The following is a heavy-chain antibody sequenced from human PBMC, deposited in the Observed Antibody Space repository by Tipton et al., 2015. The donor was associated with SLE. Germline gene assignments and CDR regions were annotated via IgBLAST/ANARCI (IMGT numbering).Heavy chain of an antibody. Sequence: SLRLSCAASGFTFSSYAMSWVRQAPGKGLEWVSAISGSGDSTYYADSVKGRFTISRDNSKNTLYLQMNSLRAEDTALYYCAKYRIGYPFDIWGQGTMVTVSS. CDR1: GFTFSSYA. J-gene: IGHJ3*02. CDR2: ISGSGDST. D-gene: IGHD6-13*01. V-gene: IGHV3-23*01. CDR3: AKYRIGYPFDI.